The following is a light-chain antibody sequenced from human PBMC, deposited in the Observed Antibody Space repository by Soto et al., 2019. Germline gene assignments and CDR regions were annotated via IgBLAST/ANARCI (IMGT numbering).Light chain of an antibody. Sequence: EIVLTQSPATLSLSPGERATLSCRASQSISSYLAWYQHKPGQAPRLLIYDASNRATGIPARFSGSGSGTDFTLTISSLEPEAFAVYYCQQCSYWLTFGGGTKVEIE. CDR1: QSISSY. V-gene: IGKV3-11*01. CDR3: QQCSYWLT. J-gene: IGKJ4*01. CDR2: DAS.